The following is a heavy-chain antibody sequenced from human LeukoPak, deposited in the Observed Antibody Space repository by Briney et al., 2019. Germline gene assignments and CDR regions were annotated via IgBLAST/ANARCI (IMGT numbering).Heavy chain of an antibody. Sequence: GGSLRLSCAASGFTFSSYGMHWVRQAPGKGLEWVAFIRYDGSNKYYADSVKGRFTISRDNAKNSLYLQMNSLRAEDTAVYYCAREKYSSSWYYFDYWGQGTLVTVSS. CDR1: GFTFSSYG. CDR3: AREKYSSSWYYFDY. CDR2: IRYDGSNK. J-gene: IGHJ4*02. D-gene: IGHD6-13*01. V-gene: IGHV3-30*02.